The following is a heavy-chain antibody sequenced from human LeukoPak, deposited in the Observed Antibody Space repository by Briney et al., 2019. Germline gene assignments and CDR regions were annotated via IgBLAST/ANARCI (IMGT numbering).Heavy chain of an antibody. CDR3: ARLPYYDSSGYFYFDY. Sequence: SETLSLTCTVSGGPISSYYWSWIRQPPGKGLEWIGYIYHSGSTNYNPSLKSRVTISVDTSKNQFSLKLSSVTAADTAVYYCARLPYYDSSGYFYFDYWGQGTLVTVSS. CDR1: GGPISSYY. J-gene: IGHJ4*02. V-gene: IGHV4-59*01. CDR2: IYHSGST. D-gene: IGHD3-22*01.